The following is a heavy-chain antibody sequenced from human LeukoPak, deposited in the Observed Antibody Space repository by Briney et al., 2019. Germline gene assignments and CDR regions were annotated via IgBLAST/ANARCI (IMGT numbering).Heavy chain of an antibody. CDR1: GYFFTSYY. D-gene: IGHD3-16*01. CDR3: ARARRGVMDCFYYGMDV. V-gene: IGHV1-46*01. J-gene: IGHJ6*02. CDR2: INPSGGST. Sequence: ASVKVSCKASGYFFTSYYMHWVRQAPGQGLEWMGIINPSGGSTSYAQKFQGRVTMTRDTTTSTVYMELSSLRSEDTAVYFCARARRGVMDCFYYGMDVWGQGTTVTVSS.